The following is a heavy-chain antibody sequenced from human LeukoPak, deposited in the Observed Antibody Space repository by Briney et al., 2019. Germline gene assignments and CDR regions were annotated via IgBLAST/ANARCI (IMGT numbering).Heavy chain of an antibody. J-gene: IGHJ3*02. Sequence: SETLSLTCTVSGGSISNYYWSWIRQPPGKGLEWIGYIYYSGSTNYNPSLESRVTISVDTSKNQFSLKLSSVTAADTAVYYCARSEPDTGIAAAGTESAFDIWGQGTMVTVSS. CDR3: ARSEPDTGIAAAGTESAFDI. V-gene: IGHV4-59*01. D-gene: IGHD6-13*01. CDR2: IYYSGST. CDR1: GGSISNYY.